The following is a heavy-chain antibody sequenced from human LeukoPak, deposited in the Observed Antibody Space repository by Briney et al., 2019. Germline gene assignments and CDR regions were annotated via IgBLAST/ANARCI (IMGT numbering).Heavy chain of an antibody. Sequence: SETLSLTCSVSGCSISNADYYWGWIRQAPGKGLEWIGSMFYGGTNHYNPSLKSRATISVDTSKNQFSLKLTSVTAADAAIYYCARQLPTAAADTRGYFDYWGQGAVVAVSS. CDR2: MFYGGTN. CDR1: GCSISNADYY. V-gene: IGHV4-39*01. CDR3: ARQLPTAAADTRGYFDY. J-gene: IGHJ4*01. D-gene: IGHD6-13*01.